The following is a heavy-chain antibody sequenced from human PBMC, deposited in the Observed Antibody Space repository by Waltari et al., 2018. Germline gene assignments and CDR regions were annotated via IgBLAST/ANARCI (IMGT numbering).Heavy chain of an antibody. Sequence: QVQLVQSGTEVKSPGAAVKVSCKASGYTVTNYHGGWVRPAPGQGLEWMGWISTYNGNTRYAQKFQGRVTMTTDTSTSTAYMQLRSLRSDDTAVFYCARVVSSSSPSFYYYGLDVWGQGTTVTVSS. D-gene: IGHD2-15*01. CDR1: GYTVTNYH. J-gene: IGHJ6*02. CDR3: ARVVSSSSPSFYYYGLDV. CDR2: ISTYNGNT. V-gene: IGHV1-18*04.